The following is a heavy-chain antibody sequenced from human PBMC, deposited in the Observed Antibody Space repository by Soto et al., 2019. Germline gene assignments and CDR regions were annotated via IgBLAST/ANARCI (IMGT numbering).Heavy chain of an antibody. Sequence: ASVKVSCKASGYTFTSYGISWVRQAPGQGLEWMGWISAYNGNTNYAQKLQGRVTMTTDTSTSTAYMELRSLRSDDTAVYYCARDYVILTGAAAGGMDVWGQGTTVTVSS. V-gene: IGHV1-18*01. D-gene: IGHD3-9*01. CDR2: ISAYNGNT. CDR3: ARDYVILTGAAAGGMDV. CDR1: GYTFTSYG. J-gene: IGHJ6*02.